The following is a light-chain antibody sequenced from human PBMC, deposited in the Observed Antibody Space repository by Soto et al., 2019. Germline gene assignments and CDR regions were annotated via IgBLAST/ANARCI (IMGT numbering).Light chain of an antibody. CDR1: QNIHNH. CDR3: QQYNNWPIT. Sequence: EKLMSQSPATLSVSPGERVTLSCRASQNIHNHMSWFLQKPGQTPRLLIYDAIIRAADVPARFSGSWSGTEFTLTINSLQSEDFAVYYCQQYNNWPITFGQGTRLEI. CDR2: DAI. V-gene: IGKV3-15*01. J-gene: IGKJ5*01.